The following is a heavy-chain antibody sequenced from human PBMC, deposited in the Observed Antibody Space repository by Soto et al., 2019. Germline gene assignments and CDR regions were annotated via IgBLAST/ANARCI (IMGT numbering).Heavy chain of an antibody. CDR3: VKDTLKLDYSSSSAYYFDY. J-gene: IGHJ4*01. V-gene: IGHV3-23*01. CDR1: GFTFSNFA. D-gene: IGHD6-6*01. CDR2: ISGGGGST. Sequence: GGSLRLSCAASGFTFSNFAMSWVRQAPGKGLEWVSAISGGGGSTDYADSVKGRFTISRDNSKSTLSLQMNSLRAEDTAIYFCVKDTLKLDYSSSSAYYFDYWGHGTLVTVSS.